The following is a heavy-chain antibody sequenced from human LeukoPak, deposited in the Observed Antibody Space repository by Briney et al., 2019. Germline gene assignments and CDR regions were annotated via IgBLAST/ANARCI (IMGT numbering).Heavy chain of an antibody. D-gene: IGHD6-19*01. CDR3: ARAVAGLRHFDY. Sequence: GGSLRLSCAASGFTFSTYSMNWVRQAPGKGLEWVSYYADSVKGRFTISRDNAKNSLYLQMNSLRAEDTAVYYCARAVAGLRHFDYWGQGTLVTVSS. V-gene: IGHV3-48*01. CDR1: GFTFSTYS. J-gene: IGHJ4*02.